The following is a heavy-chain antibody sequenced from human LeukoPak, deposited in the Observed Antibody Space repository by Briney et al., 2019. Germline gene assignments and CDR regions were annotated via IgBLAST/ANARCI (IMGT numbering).Heavy chain of an antibody. CDR2: RNQDGNEK. D-gene: IGHD4/OR15-4a*01. CDR3: ARDTLGECEDANYVDYYFDY. CDR1: GCTVRKYW. V-gene: IGHV3-7*01. Sequence: PGWALTLSCAASGCTVRKYWLIWVRQPPPKGLEGVANRNQDGNEKYYEHSAQGRFTITRDNAKNSLDLQMNSLRAEDTAVYYCARDTLGECEDANYVDYYFDYWGQGTPVTVSS. J-gene: IGHJ4*02.